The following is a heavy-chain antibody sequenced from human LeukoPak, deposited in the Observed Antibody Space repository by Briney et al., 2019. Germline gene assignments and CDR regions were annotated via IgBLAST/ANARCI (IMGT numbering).Heavy chain of an antibody. Sequence: PGGSLRLSCAASGFTFSSYAMSWVRQAPGKGLEWVSIINKSGGSTYYADSVKGRFTISRDNSKNTLYLQMNSLRAEDTAVYYCAKADDDFWSGYYTGCYFDYWGQGTLVTVSS. D-gene: IGHD3-3*01. V-gene: IGHV3-23*01. J-gene: IGHJ4*02. CDR1: GFTFSSYA. CDR3: AKADDDFWSGYYTGCYFDY. CDR2: INKSGGST.